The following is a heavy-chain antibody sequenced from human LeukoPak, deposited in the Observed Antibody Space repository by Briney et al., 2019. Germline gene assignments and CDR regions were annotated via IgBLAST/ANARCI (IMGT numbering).Heavy chain of an antibody. CDR3: AHTASGPGVVDILTGYYYDYYYYMDV. J-gene: IGHJ6*03. V-gene: IGHV2-5*02. Sequence: SGPTLVNPTQTLTLTCTFSGFSLSTSGVGVGWIRQPPGKALEWLALIYWDDDKRYSPSLKSRLTITKDTSKNQVVLTMTNMDPVDTATYYCAHTASGPGVVDILTGYYYDYYYYMDVWGKGTTVTVSS. D-gene: IGHD3-9*01. CDR1: GFSLSTSGVG. CDR2: IYWDDDK.